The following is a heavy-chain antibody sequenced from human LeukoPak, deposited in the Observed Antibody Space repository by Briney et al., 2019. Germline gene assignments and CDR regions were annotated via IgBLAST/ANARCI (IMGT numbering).Heavy chain of an antibody. CDR3: ARDSLYYYGSGSYSYFDY. CDR1: GGSFSGYY. J-gene: IGHJ4*02. Sequence: SETLSLTCAVYGGSFSGYYWSWIRQPPGKGLEWIGEINHSGSTNYNPSLKSRVTISVGTSKNQFSLKLSSVTAADTAVYYCARDSLYYYGSGSYSYFDYWGQGTLVTVSS. V-gene: IGHV4-34*01. CDR2: INHSGST. D-gene: IGHD3-10*01.